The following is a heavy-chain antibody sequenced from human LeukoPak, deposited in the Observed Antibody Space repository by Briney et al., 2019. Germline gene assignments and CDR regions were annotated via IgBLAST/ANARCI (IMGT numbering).Heavy chain of an antibody. CDR3: ARVYYYDSSGYYYLDY. CDR1: GGTFSSYA. D-gene: IGHD3-22*01. V-gene: IGHV1-69*13. CDR2: IIPILGTA. Sequence: SVKVSCKASGGTFSSYAISWVRQAPGQGLEWMGGIIPILGTANYAQKFQGRVTITADESTSTAYMELSSLRSEDTAVYYCARVYYYDSSGYYYLDYWGQGTLVTVSS. J-gene: IGHJ4*02.